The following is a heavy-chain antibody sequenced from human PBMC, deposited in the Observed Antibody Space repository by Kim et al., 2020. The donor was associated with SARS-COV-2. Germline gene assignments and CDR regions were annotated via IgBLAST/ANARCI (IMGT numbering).Heavy chain of an antibody. CDR2: ISYDGSNK. CDR3: ARDKYYYGSSQYFQH. D-gene: IGHD3-10*01. Sequence: GGSLRLSCAASGFTFSSYAMHWVRQAPGKGLEWVAVISYDGSNKYYADSVKGRFTISRDNSKNTLYLQMNSLRAEDTAVYYCARDKYYYGSSQYFQHWGQGTLVTVSS. J-gene: IGHJ1*01. V-gene: IGHV3-30-3*01. CDR1: GFTFSSYA.